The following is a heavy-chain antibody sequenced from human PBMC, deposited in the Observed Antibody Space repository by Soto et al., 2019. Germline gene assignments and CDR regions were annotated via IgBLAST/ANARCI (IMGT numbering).Heavy chain of an antibody. V-gene: IGHV1-3*01. CDR1: GYTFTNYA. D-gene: IGHD2-2*01. CDR3: AREGYCSSTSCFDY. CDR2: IIAGSGNT. J-gene: IGHJ4*02. Sequence: ASVKVSCKASGYTFTNYAMHWVRQAPGQRLEWMGWIIAGSGNTKYSQKFQGRVTITRDTSASTAYMELRSLRSADTAVYYCAREGYCSSTSCFDYWGQGTLVTVSS.